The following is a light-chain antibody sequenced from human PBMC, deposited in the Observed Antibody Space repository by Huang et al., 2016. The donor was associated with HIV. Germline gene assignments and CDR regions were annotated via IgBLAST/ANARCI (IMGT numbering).Light chain of an antibody. V-gene: IGKV4-1*01. J-gene: IGKJ4*01. Sequence: DIVMTQSPDSLAVSLGERVTINCKSSQSVLFSSTNKNHLAWYQQKPGQPPRLRIYWASTREPGAPDRFSGSGAGTDFTLTINSLQAEDVAVYHCQQYADIPTFGGGPKVEIK. CDR3: QQYADIPT. CDR1: QSVLFSSTNKNH. CDR2: WAS.